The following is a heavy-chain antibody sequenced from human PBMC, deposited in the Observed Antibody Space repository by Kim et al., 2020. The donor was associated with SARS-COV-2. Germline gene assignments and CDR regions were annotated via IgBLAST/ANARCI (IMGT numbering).Heavy chain of an antibody. D-gene: IGHD3-16*02. V-gene: IGHV3-33*01. J-gene: IGHJ6*02. Sequence: DADSVTGRFTISRDNSTNTLYLQMNSLRAEDTAVYYCARDLVAGYYGMDVWGQGTTVTVSS. CDR3: ARDLVAGYYGMDV.